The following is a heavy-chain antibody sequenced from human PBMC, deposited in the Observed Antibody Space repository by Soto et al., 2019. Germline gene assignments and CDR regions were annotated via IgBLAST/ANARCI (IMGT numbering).Heavy chain of an antibody. CDR3: AKGLLFGSGPHDAFDV. J-gene: IGHJ3*01. V-gene: IGHV3-23*01. CDR1: GFVFSSYA. CDR2: ISGSGDST. Sequence: PGGALRLSCVASGFVFSSYALSWVRQAPGMGLEWVSVISGSGDSTYYADSGKGRFTITRDNSKKMLYLQMNSLRAEDTAVFYCAKGLLFGSGPHDAFDVWGPGTMVTVS. D-gene: IGHD6-19*01.